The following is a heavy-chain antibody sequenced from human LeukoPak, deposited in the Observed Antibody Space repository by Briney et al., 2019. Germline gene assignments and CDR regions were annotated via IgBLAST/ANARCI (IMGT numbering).Heavy chain of an antibody. CDR2: IKQDGSEK. D-gene: IGHD6-13*01. CDR3: ARDSRVAAVDY. CDR1: GFTFSSYW. J-gene: IGHJ4*02. Sequence: GGSLRLSCAASGFTFSSYWMSWVRQAPGKGLEWVDNIKQDGSEKYYVDYVKGRFTSSRDNAKNSLYLQMNSLRAEDTAVYYCARDSRVAAVDYWGQGTLVTVSS. V-gene: IGHV3-7*03.